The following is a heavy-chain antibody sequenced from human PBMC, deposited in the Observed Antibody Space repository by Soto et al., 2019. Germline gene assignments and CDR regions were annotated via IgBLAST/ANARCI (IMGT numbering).Heavy chain of an antibody. V-gene: IGHV1-18*01. Sequence: GAAVKPSCKASGYTFTSYGISWVRQAPGQGLEWMGWISAYNGNTNYAQKLQGRVTMTTDTSTSTAYMELRSLRSDDTAVYYCASYCCGDCHSAFFHHRGQRSLVTVSS. J-gene: IGHJ1*01. D-gene: IGHD2-21*02. CDR3: ASYCCGDCHSAFFHH. CDR2: ISAYNGNT. CDR1: GYTFTSYG.